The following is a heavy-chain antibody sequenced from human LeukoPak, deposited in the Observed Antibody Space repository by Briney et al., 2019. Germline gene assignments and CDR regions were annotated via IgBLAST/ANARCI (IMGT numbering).Heavy chain of an antibody. CDR1: GFTFSSYS. Sequence: PGGSLRLSCAASGFTFSSYSMNWVRQAPGKGLEWVTSISSSSSYMYYADSVKGRFTISRDNAKNSLYLQMNSLRAEDTAVYYCARDYRRITIFGVVMDQPHRRGYWGQGTLVTVSS. CDR2: ISSSSSYM. D-gene: IGHD3-3*01. V-gene: IGHV3-21*01. CDR3: ARDYRRITIFGVVMDQPHRRGY. J-gene: IGHJ4*02.